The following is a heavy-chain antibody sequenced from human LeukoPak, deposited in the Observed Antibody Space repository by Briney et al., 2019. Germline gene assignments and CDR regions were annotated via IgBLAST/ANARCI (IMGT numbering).Heavy chain of an antibody. D-gene: IGHD3-10*01. Sequence: SETLSLTCAVYGGSFSGYYWSWIRQPPGKGLEWIGEINHSGSTNYNPSLKSLVTISVDTSKNQFSLKLSSVTAADTAVYYCARGGQRKSKYYYGSGRTNYYYYGMDVWGQGTTVTVSS. CDR1: GGSFSGYY. CDR3: ARGGQRKSKYYYGSGRTNYYYYGMDV. V-gene: IGHV4-34*01. CDR2: INHSGST. J-gene: IGHJ6*02.